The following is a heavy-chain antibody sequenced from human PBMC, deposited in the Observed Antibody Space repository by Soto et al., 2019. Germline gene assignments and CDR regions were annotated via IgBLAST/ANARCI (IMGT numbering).Heavy chain of an antibody. CDR2: IKQDGSEK. D-gene: IGHD3-10*01. Sequence: GGSLRLSCAASGFTFSSYWMSWVRQAPGKGLEWVANIKQDGSEKYYVDSVKGRFTISRDNAKNSLYLQMNSLRAEDTAVYYCARDLRGFGESLSRFDYWGQGTLVTVSS. CDR1: GFTFSSYW. CDR3: ARDLRGFGESLSRFDY. J-gene: IGHJ4*02. V-gene: IGHV3-7*01.